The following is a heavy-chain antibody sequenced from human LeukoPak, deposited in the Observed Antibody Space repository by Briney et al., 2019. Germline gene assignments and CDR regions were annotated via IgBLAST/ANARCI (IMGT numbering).Heavy chain of an antibody. J-gene: IGHJ4*02. CDR2: INHSGST. CDR1: GGSFSGYY. Sequence: SETLSLTCAVYGGSFSGYYWSWIRQPPGKGLEWIGEINHSGSTNYNPSLKSRVTISVDTSKNQFSLKLSSVTAADTAVYYCAHSSGYYYAYGYWGQGTLVTVSS. D-gene: IGHD3-22*01. CDR3: AHSSGYYYAYGY. V-gene: IGHV4-34*01.